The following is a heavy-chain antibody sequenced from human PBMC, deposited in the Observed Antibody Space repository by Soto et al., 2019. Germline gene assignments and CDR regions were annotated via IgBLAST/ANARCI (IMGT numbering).Heavy chain of an antibody. CDR2: INPNSGGT. CDR3: AREGGDILTGYYNYYGMDV. CDR1: GYTFTGYY. Sequence: ASVKVSCKASGYTFTGYYMHWVRQAPGQGLEWMGWINPNSGGTNYVQKFQGRVTMTRDTSISTAYMELSRLRSDDTAVYYCAREGGDILTGYYNYYGMDVWGQGTTVTVSS. D-gene: IGHD3-9*01. V-gene: IGHV1-2*02. J-gene: IGHJ6*02.